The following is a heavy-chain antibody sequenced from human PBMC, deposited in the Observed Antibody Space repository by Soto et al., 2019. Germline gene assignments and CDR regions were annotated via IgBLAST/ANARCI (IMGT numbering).Heavy chain of an antibody. CDR1: GYTLTESS. CDR2: FDPEDGET. V-gene: IGHV1-24*01. CDR3: ARRYCGGDCLYYYYGMDV. D-gene: IGHD2-21*02. J-gene: IGHJ6*02. Sequence: ASLKVSCKLSGYTLTESSVHWVRQSPGKSLEWMGGFDPEDGETIYAQEFQGRVTMTEDTATDNAYMELSSLRSEDTAVYYCARRYCGGDCLYYYYGMDVWGQGTTVTVSS.